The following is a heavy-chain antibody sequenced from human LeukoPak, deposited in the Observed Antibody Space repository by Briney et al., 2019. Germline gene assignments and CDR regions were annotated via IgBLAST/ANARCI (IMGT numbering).Heavy chain of an antibody. D-gene: IGHD6-19*01. V-gene: IGHV4-34*01. CDR2: INHSGST. Sequence: SETLSLTCAVYGGSFSGYYWSWLRQPPGKGLEWIGEINHSGSTNYNPSLTSRVTISVDTSKNQFSLKLSSVTAADTAVYYCARKGQQWLVRRTFFDYWGQGTLVTVSS. CDR1: GGSFSGYY. J-gene: IGHJ4*02. CDR3: ARKGQQWLVRRTFFDY.